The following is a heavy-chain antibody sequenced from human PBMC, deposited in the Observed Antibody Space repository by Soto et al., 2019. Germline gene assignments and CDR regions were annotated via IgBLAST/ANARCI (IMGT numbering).Heavy chain of an antibody. V-gene: IGHV1-46*03. D-gene: IGHD4-17*01. CDR3: ARDLTYDYGEPGGAFDI. CDR2: INPSGGST. CDR1: VYTYTSYY. J-gene: IGHJ3*02. Sequence: LVKRSWKGFVYTYTSYYVHWLRQAHEKGLEWMGIINPSGGSTSYAQKFQGRVTMTRDTSTSTVYMELSSLRSEDAAVYFCARDLTYDYGEPGGAFDIWGQGTMVTV.